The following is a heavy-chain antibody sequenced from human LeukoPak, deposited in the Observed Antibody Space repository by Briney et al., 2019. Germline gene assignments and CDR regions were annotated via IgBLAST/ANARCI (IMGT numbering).Heavy chain of an antibody. CDR2: ISGSGGST. Sequence: GGSLRLSCAASGFTFSSYGMSWVRQAPGKGLEWVSAISGSGGSTYYADSVKGRFTISRDNSKNTLYLQMNSLRAEDTAVYYCAKGPYDILTGSIPYYYYYYYMDVWGKGTTVTVSS. CDR1: GFTFSSYG. J-gene: IGHJ6*03. D-gene: IGHD3-9*01. V-gene: IGHV3-23*01. CDR3: AKGPYDILTGSIPYYYYYYYMDV.